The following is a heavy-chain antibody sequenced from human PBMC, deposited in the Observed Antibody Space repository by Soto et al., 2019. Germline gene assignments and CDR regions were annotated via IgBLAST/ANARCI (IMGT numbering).Heavy chain of an antibody. CDR2: ISSSSSTI. D-gene: IGHD3-9*01. Sequence: GGSLRLSCAASGFTFSSYSMNWVRQAPGKGPEWVSYISSSSSTIYYADSVKGRFTISRDNAKNSLYLQMNSLRDEDTAVYYCAREYYDILTGLNWFDPWGQGTLVTVSS. CDR3: AREYYDILTGLNWFDP. J-gene: IGHJ5*02. V-gene: IGHV3-48*02. CDR1: GFTFSSYS.